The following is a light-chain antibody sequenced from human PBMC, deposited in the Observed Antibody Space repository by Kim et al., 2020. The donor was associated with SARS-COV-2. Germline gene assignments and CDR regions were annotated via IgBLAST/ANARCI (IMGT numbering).Light chain of an antibody. Sequence: ASVGDRVTITCQASQSISSYLNWYQQKPGKAPKLLIYAASSLQSGVPSRFSGSGSGTDFTLTISSLQPEDFATYYCQQSYSTPYTFGQGTKLEI. J-gene: IGKJ2*01. CDR2: AAS. CDR3: QQSYSTPYT. CDR1: QSISSY. V-gene: IGKV1-39*01.